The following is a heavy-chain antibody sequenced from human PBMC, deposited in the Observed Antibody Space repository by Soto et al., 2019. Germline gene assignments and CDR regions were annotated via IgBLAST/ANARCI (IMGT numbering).Heavy chain of an antibody. CDR3: ARGWEGLFLSGPPGFDY. D-gene: IGHD3-3*01. CDR1: GGSISSGDYY. CDR2: IYYSGST. Sequence: SETLSLTCTVSGGSISSGDYYWSWIRQPPGKGLEWIGYIYYSGSTYYNPSLKSRVTISVDTSKDQFSLKLSSVTAADTAVYYGARGWEGLFLSGPPGFDYWGRRTLVTVSS. V-gene: IGHV4-30-4*01. J-gene: IGHJ4*02.